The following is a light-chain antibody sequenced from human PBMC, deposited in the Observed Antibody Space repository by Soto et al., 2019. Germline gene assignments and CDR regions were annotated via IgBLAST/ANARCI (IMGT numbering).Light chain of an antibody. CDR3: KQYNSYSRT. V-gene: IGKV1-5*03. J-gene: IGKJ1*01. Sequence: QSPSTLSASVGDRVTITCRASQSISSWLAWYQQKPGKAPKLLIYKASSLESGVPSRFSGSGSGTEFTLTISSLQPDDFATYYCKQYNSYSRTVGQGTKVDI. CDR1: QSISSW. CDR2: KAS.